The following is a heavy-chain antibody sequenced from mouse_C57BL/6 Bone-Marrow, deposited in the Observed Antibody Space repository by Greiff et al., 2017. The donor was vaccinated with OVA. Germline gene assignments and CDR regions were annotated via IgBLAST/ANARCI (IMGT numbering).Heavy chain of an antibody. Sequence: DVMLVESGGGLVQPGGSLKLSCAASGFTFSDYYMYWVRQTPEKRLEWVAYISNGGGSTYYPDTVKGRFTISRDNAKNTLYLQMSRLKSEDTAMYYCARHDYGNSYAMDYWGQGTSVTVSS. CDR2: ISNGGGST. J-gene: IGHJ4*01. CDR1: GFTFSDYY. V-gene: IGHV5-12*01. D-gene: IGHD2-1*01. CDR3: ARHDYGNSYAMDY.